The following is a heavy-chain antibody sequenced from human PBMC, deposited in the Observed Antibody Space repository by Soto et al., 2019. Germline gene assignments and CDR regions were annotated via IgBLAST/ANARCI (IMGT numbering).Heavy chain of an antibody. CDR2: IRSKANSYAT. CDR1: GFTFSGSA. J-gene: IGHJ4*02. V-gene: IGHV3-73*01. CDR3: TRISIALAHLGFDY. Sequence: GGSLRLSCAASGFTFSGSAMHWVRQASGKGLEWVGRIRSKANSYATAYAASVKGRFTISRDDSKNTAYLQMNSLKTEDTSVYYCTRISIALAHLGFDYWGQGTLVTVSS. D-gene: IGHD6-6*01.